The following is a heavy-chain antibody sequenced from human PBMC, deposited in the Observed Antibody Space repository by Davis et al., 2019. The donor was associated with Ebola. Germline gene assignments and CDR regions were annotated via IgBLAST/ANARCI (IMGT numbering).Heavy chain of an antibody. D-gene: IGHD2-21*02. CDR1: GFTLSSYA. J-gene: IGHJ4*02. Sequence: PRRSLTPSCPPSGFTLSSYAMSWVRQAPGKGLESVSATSGSGGSTYYADSVKGRFTISSDNSKNTLYLKMNSMRAEDTAVYYCAGVVVTAMGYWGQGTLVTVSS. V-gene: IGHV3-23*01. CDR2: TSGSGGST. CDR3: AGVVVTAMGY.